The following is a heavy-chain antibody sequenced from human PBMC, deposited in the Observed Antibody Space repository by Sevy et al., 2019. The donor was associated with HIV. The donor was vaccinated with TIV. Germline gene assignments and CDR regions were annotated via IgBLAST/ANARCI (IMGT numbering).Heavy chain of an antibody. CDR1: GFTFSSYS. J-gene: IGHJ4*02. CDR2: ISSSSSYI. CDR3: ARGQTIFGVVKWGFDY. D-gene: IGHD3-3*01. Sequence: GGSLRLSCAASGFTFSSYSMNWVRQAPGKGLEWVSSISSSSSYIYYADSVKGRFTISRNNAKNSLYLQMNSLRAEDTAVYYCARGQTIFGVVKWGFDYWGQGTLVTVSS. V-gene: IGHV3-21*01.